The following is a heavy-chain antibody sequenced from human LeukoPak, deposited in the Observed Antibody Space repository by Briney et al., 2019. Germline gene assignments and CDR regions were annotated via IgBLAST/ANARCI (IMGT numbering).Heavy chain of an antibody. J-gene: IGHJ5*02. V-gene: IGHV3-30*02. CDR1: GFTFSTHA. D-gene: IGHD3-10*01. CDR3: AKIEYYYGSGSYRGWFDP. CDR2: VWFDGINK. Sequence: GGSLRLSCAASGFTFSTHAMHWVRQAPGLGLEWVAFVWFDGINKYYADSVKGRFTISRDNSKNTLYLQMNSLRAEDTAVYYCAKIEYYYGSGSYRGWFDPWGQGTLVTVSS.